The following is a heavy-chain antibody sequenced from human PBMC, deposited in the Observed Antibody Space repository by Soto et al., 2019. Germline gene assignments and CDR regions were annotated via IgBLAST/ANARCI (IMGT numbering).Heavy chain of an antibody. CDR3: AKGYGDSGYFHH. CDR2: ISGSGGTT. Sequence: EVQLLESGGGLVQPGGSLRLSCAASGFTFSIYAMSWVRQAPGKGLEWVSAISGSGGTTYYADSVKGRFTISRDNSKNTLYLHMYSLRVEDTAVYYCAKGYGDSGYFHHWGQGTLLTVSS. CDR1: GFTFSIYA. D-gene: IGHD4-17*01. J-gene: IGHJ1*01. V-gene: IGHV3-23*01.